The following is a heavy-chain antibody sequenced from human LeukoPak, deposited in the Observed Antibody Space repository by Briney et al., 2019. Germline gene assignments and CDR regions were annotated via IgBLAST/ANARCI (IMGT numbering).Heavy chain of an antibody. CDR3: AREGDTVTYPDY. V-gene: IGHV3-30*04. CDR1: GFTFSSYA. J-gene: IGHJ4*02. D-gene: IGHD4-17*01. CDR2: ISYDGSNK. Sequence: GGSLRLSCAASGFTFSSYAMHWVRQAPGKGLEWVAVISYDGSNKYYADSVKGRLTISRDNSKNTLYLQMNSLRAEDTAVYYCAREGDTVTYPDYWGQGTLVTVSS.